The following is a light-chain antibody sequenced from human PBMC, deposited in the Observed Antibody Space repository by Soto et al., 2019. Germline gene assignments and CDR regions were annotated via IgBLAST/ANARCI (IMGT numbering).Light chain of an antibody. CDR2: GAS. CDR3: QQYGSSPGT. Sequence: EIVLTQSPGTLSLSPGERATLSCRASPSVSSSYLAWYQQKPGQAPRLLIYGASSRATGIPDRFSGSGSGTAYTLTISRLEPEDFPVYYCQQYGSSPGTFGQAPKVEIK. V-gene: IGKV3-20*01. J-gene: IGKJ1*01. CDR1: PSVSSSY.